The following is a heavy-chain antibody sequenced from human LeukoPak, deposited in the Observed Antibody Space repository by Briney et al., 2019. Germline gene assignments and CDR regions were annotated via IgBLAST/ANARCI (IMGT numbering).Heavy chain of an antibody. D-gene: IGHD6-19*01. V-gene: IGHV3-21*01. Sequence: GGSLRLSCAASGFTFSSYAMNWVRLAPGKGLEWVSSISGSSYSIHYADSVKGRFTISRDNAKNSLYLQMNSLRAEDTAVYFCASLSGSSWYFFDFWGQGTLVTVSS. CDR3: ASLSGSSWYFFDF. J-gene: IGHJ4*02. CDR2: ISGSSYSI. CDR1: GFTFSSYA.